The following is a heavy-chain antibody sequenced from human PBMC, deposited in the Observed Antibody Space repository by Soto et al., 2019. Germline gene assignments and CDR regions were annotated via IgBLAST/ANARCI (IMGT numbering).Heavy chain of an antibody. J-gene: IGHJ5*02. D-gene: IGHD6-13*01. CDR3: ARELSAAGTDNWFDP. CDR2: INHSGST. CDR1: GGSFSGYY. V-gene: IGHV4-34*01. Sequence: SETLSLTCAVYGGSFSGYYWSWIRQPPGKGLEWIGEINHSGSTNYNPSLKSRVTISVDTSKNQFSLKLSSVTAADTAVYYCARELSAAGTDNWFDPCGQGTLVTVSS.